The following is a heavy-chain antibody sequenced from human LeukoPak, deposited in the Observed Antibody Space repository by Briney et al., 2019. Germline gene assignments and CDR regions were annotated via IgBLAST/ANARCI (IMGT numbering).Heavy chain of an antibody. CDR3: AKRDSGLSAEGPIDY. V-gene: IGHV3-23*01. D-gene: IGHD3-10*01. CDR2: TSSSGRTT. CDR1: GFTFSSYA. J-gene: IGHJ4*02. Sequence: GGSLRLPCAASGFTFSSYAMSWVRQAPGKGLEWVAATSSSGRTTYYADSVKGRFTFSRDNSKSTLYLQMNSLGAEDTAVYYCAKRDSGLSAEGPIDYWGQGTLVTVSS.